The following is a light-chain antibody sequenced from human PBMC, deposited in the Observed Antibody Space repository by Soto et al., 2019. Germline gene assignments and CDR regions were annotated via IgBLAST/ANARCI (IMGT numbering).Light chain of an antibody. CDR2: TAS. Sequence: DIQMTQSPSTLSASVGDRVTITCRASQGISSYLAWYQQKPGKAPKLLISTASTLQSGVPSRFSGSGSGTEFTLTISSLQPDDFATYYCQQYNSYSRTFGQGTKVDIK. CDR1: QGISSY. V-gene: IGKV1-9*01. CDR3: QQYNSYSRT. J-gene: IGKJ1*01.